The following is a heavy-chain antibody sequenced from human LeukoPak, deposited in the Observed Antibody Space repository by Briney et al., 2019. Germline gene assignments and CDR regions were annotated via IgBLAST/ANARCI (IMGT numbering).Heavy chain of an antibody. J-gene: IGHJ4*02. V-gene: IGHV4-39*01. D-gene: IGHD3-22*01. CDR1: GCTISSSSYY. CDR2: IYYSEST. CDR3: ARLYYDSSGYYKICYFGY. Sequence: SVTLSLTCTVSGCTISSSSYYWGWIRQPPGKGLEWVGSIYYSESTYYNPSLKSRVTISVDTSNNQFSLNLSSVTAADTAVYYCARLYYDSSGYYKICYFGYCGQGALVTAS.